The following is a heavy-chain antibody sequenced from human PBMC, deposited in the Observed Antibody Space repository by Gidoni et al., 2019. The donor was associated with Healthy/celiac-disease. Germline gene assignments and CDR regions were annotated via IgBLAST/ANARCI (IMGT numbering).Heavy chain of an antibody. CDR2: IIPIFGTA. V-gene: IGHV1-69*01. Sequence: QVPLVQSGAAVKKPGSSVKVSCKASAGTFSSYAISWVRQAPGQGLEWMGGIIPIFGTANYAQKFQGRVTITADESTSTAYMELSSLRSEDTAVYYCASLRLPTHQRNGVDYWGQGTLVTVSS. CDR3: ASLRLPTHQRNGVDY. D-gene: IGHD5-18*01. CDR1: AGTFSSYA. J-gene: IGHJ4*02.